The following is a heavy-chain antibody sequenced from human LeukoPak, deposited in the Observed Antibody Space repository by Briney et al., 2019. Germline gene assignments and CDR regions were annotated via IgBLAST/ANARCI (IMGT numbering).Heavy chain of an antibody. J-gene: IGHJ3*01. Sequence: PGGSLRLSCAASGFTFSMYWMSWVRQAPGKGLEWVANIKQDGSEKFYVGSVKGRFTISRDNAKNSLYLQMNSLRAEDTAVYYCARDSSYDILTGYKYAFDVWGQGTMVTVSS. V-gene: IGHV3-7*01. CDR1: GFTFSMYW. D-gene: IGHD3-9*01. CDR2: IKQDGSEK. CDR3: ARDSSYDILTGYKYAFDV.